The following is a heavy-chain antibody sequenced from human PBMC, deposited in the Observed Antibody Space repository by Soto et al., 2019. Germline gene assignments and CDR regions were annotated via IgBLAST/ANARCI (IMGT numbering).Heavy chain of an antibody. V-gene: IGHV4-39*01. J-gene: IGHJ5*02. CDR2: IYYSGST. Sequence: PSETLSLTCTVSGGSISSSSYYWGWIRQPPGKGLEWIGSIYYSGSTYYNPSLESRVTISVDTSKNQFSLKLSSVTAADTAVYYCASLRYYYDSSGYYYNWFDPWGQGTLVTVSS. CDR3: ASLRYYYDSSGYYYNWFDP. D-gene: IGHD3-22*01. CDR1: GGSISSSSYY.